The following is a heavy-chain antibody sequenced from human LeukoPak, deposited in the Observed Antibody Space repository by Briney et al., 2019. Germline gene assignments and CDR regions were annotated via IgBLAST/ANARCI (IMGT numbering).Heavy chain of an antibody. D-gene: IGHD3-16*01. CDR2: IYHSGST. J-gene: IGHJ5*02. Sequence: SSETLSLTCTVSGYSISSGYYWGWIPQPPGKGLEWIGSIYHSGSTYYNPSLKSRVTISVDTSKNQFSLKLSSVTAADTAVYYCAMIAGPWGQGTLVTVSS. CDR1: GYSISSGYY. V-gene: IGHV4-38-2*02. CDR3: AMIAGP.